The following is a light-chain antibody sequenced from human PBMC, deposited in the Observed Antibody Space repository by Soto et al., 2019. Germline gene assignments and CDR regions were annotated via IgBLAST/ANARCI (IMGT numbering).Light chain of an antibody. CDR2: DAS. Sequence: EIVLTQSPATLSLSPGERATLSCRASQSVSSYLAWYQQKPGQAPMLLIYDASNRATGIPARFSGSGSGTDFTLTISSLEPEDFAVYYCQQRSNWPPITFGQGIRLEIK. CDR1: QSVSSY. CDR3: QQRSNWPPIT. V-gene: IGKV3-11*01. J-gene: IGKJ5*01.